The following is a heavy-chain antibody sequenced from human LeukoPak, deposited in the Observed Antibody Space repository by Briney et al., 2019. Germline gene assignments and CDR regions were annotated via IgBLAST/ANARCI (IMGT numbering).Heavy chain of an antibody. D-gene: IGHD3-10*01. Sequence: GGSLRLSCAASGFTFSTFAMNWVRQAPGKGLEWVSGISGSGGSTYYADSVKGRFTISRDNSKKTLYLQMNSLRAENTAVYYCVKDFGRNLGGPGYWGRGTLVTVSS. V-gene: IGHV3-23*01. CDR2: ISGSGGST. CDR1: GFTFSTFA. CDR3: VKDFGRNLGGPGY. J-gene: IGHJ4*02.